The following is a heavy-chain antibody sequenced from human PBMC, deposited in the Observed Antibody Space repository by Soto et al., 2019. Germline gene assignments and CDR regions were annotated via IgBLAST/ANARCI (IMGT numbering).Heavy chain of an antibody. V-gene: IGHV1-69*13. CDR2: IIPIFGAA. D-gene: IGHD1-7*01. CDR1: GGTFSSYA. J-gene: IGHJ6*02. CDR3: ASVLELHYYYGMDV. Sequence: SVKVSCKASGGTFSSYAISWVRQAPGQGLEWMGGIIPIFGAANYAQKFQGRVTITADESTSTAYMELSSLRSEDTAVYYCASVLELHYYYGMDVWGQGTTVTVSS.